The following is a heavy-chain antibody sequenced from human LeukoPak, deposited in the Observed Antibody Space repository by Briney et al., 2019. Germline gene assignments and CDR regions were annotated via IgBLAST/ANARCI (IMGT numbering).Heavy chain of an antibody. Sequence: GGSLRLSCAASGFTFSSYAMSWVRQAPGKGLEWVSAISGSGGSTYYADSVKGRFTISRDNSKNTLYLQMNSLRAEDTAVYYCAKLSEPAYRSGSYFHYWGQGTLVTVSS. CDR1: GFTFSSYA. D-gene: IGHD3-10*01. V-gene: IGHV3-23*01. CDR2: ISGSGGST. J-gene: IGHJ4*02. CDR3: AKLSEPAYRSGSYFHY.